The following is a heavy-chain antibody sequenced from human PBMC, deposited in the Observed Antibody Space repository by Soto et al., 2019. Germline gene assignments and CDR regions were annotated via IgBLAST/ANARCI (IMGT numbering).Heavy chain of an antibody. CDR3: ARDTYYYDSSGYYYPLNYYYYGMDV. J-gene: IGHJ6*02. CDR1: GGSISSSSYY. Sequence: PSETLSLTCTVSGGSISSSSYYWGWIRQPPGKGLEWIGSIYYSGSTYYNPSLKSRVTISVDTSKNQFSLKLSSVTAADTAVYYCARDTYYYDSSGYYYPLNYYYYGMDVWGQGTTVTVSS. D-gene: IGHD3-22*01. CDR2: IYYSGST. V-gene: IGHV4-39*01.